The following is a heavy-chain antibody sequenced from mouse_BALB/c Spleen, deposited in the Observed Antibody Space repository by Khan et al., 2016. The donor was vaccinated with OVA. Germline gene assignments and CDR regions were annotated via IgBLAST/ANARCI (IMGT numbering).Heavy chain of an antibody. Sequence: VQLKQSGAELVKSGATVKLSCTASGFNIKDTYMHWLNKLPEQGLEWIGRIDPPNGNTKYDPQFQGKSTLTADTSSNTGYLQLTILTSEDTAVYYCARMARKWGQGTTLTVSS. CDR1: GFNIKDTY. CDR2: IDPPNGNT. CDR3: ARMARK. V-gene: IGHV14-3*02. J-gene: IGHJ2*01. D-gene: IGHD2-3*01.